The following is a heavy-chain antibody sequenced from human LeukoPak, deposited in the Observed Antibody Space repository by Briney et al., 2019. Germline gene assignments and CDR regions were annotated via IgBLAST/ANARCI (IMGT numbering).Heavy chain of an antibody. CDR1: GDSVSSGKYC. D-gene: IGHD5-24*01. CDR2: IYYSGIT. J-gene: IGHJ4*02. V-gene: IGHV4-61*01. CDR3: AGIDDYNYYLY. Sequence: PSETLSLTCTVSGDSVSSGKYCWSWIRQPRGKGLEWIAYIYYSGITNSTPSLKSRVTISLDTSENQFSLRLSSVTAADTAVYYCAGIDDYNYYLYWGQGTLVTVSS.